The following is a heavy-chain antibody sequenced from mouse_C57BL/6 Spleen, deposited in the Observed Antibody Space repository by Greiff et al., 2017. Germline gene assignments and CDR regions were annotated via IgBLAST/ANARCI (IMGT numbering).Heavy chain of an antibody. J-gene: IGHJ3*01. CDR2: IDPSDSYT. CDR1: GYTFTSYW. Sequence: QVQLQQPGAELVKPGASVKLSCKASGYTFTSYWMQWVKQRPGQGLEWIGEIDPSDSYTNYNQKFKGNATLTVDTSSSTAYMQLSSLTSEDSAVYYCARRNWDEGFAYWCQGTLVTVSA. CDR3: ARRNWDEGFAY. D-gene: IGHD4-1*01. V-gene: IGHV1-50*01.